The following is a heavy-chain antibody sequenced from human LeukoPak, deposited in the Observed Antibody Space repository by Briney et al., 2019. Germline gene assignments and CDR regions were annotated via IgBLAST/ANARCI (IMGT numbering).Heavy chain of an antibody. J-gene: IGHJ2*01. CDR1: GFTLDDYA. CDR2: ISGDGGST. D-gene: IGHD6-6*01. V-gene: IGHV3-43*02. Sequence: PGGSLRLSCAASGFTLDDYAMHWVRQAPGKGLEWVSLISGDGGSTYYADSVKGRFTISRDNSKNSLYLQMNSLRTEDTALYYCAKDSEYSSSPGPSYFDLWGRGTLVTVSS. CDR3: AKDSEYSSSPGPSYFDL.